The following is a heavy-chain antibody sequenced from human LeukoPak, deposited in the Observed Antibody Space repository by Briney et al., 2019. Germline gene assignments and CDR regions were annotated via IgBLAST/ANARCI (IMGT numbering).Heavy chain of an antibody. CDR3: AKGATAMEFFDC. V-gene: IGHV3-23*01. Sequence: GGSLRLSCAASGCTSSSYAMSWVRQAPGKGLEWVSGMSGSGGSTFYADSLKGRFTISRDISKNTLYLQMNSLRAEDTAVYYCAKGATAMEFFDCWGQGTLVTVSS. CDR2: MSGSGGST. CDR1: GCTSSSYA. J-gene: IGHJ4*02. D-gene: IGHD5-18*01.